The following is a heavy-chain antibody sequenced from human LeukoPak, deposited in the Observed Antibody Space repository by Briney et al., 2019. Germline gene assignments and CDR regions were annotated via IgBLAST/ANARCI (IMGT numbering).Heavy chain of an antibody. CDR1: GFTFSSYA. V-gene: IGHV3-23*01. Sequence: GGSLRLSCTASGFTFSSYAMSWVRQAPGKGVEWVSAVTGSGVGTYYADSVKGRFTISRDNSKNTLYLQMNSLRAEDTAVYYCAKHITTGTFDYWGQGTLVTVSS. D-gene: IGHD1-1*01. J-gene: IGHJ4*02. CDR2: VTGSGVGT. CDR3: AKHITTGTFDY.